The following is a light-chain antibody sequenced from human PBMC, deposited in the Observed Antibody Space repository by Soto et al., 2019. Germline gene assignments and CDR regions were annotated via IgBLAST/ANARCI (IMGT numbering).Light chain of an antibody. J-gene: IGKJ2*01. V-gene: IGKV3-20*01. CDR2: ATS. CDR1: QSVSSRY. CDR3: HRYGPSPRYT. Sequence: DIVLTQSPGTLSLSPGERATLSCRASQSVSSRYLAWYQKRRGQAPRLLIYATSTSATGIPGRFTGSGSGTDITLTISRLEPEDFAVYYGHRYGPSPRYTFGQGTKLEIK.